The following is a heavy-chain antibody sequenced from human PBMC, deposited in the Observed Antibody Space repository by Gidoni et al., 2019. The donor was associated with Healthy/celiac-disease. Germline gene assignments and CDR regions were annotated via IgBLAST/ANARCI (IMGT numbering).Heavy chain of an antibody. J-gene: IGHJ4*02. Sequence: QVQLVESGGGVVPPGRSLRPSWAASGFTFGSYAMDWVRQAPVKGLEWVAVISYDGRNKYYADSVKGRFTIAMDKSKNTRYLQMNSRGAEDTAVYYCARVPGSSGWYYFDYWGQGTLVTVSS. D-gene: IGHD6-19*01. CDR1: GFTFGSYA. CDR2: ISYDGRNK. CDR3: ARVPGSSGWYYFDY. V-gene: IGHV3-30*01.